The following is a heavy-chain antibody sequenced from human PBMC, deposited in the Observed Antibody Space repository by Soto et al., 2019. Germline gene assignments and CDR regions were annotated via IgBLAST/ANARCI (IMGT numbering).Heavy chain of an antibody. CDR1: GGSISSYY. J-gene: IGHJ5*02. Sequence: SETLSLTCTVSGGSISSYYWSWIRQPPGKGLEWIGYIYYSGYTNYNPSLKSRVTISVDTSKNQFSLKLSSVTAADTAVYYCARVLFGRGNWFDPCGQGTLVTVSS. CDR3: ARVLFGRGNWFDP. D-gene: IGHD3-3*01. CDR2: IYYSGYT. V-gene: IGHV4-59*01.